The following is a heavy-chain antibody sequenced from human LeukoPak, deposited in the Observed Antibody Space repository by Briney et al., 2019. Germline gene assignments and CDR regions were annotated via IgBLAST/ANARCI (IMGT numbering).Heavy chain of an antibody. V-gene: IGHV3-30-3*01. D-gene: IGHD5-18*01. CDR1: GFTFSSYA. J-gene: IGHJ4*02. CDR2: ISYDGSNK. CDR3: AKDSASGYSYGFWDY. Sequence: RGSLRLSCAASGFTFSSYAMHWVRQAPGKGLEWVAVISYDGSNKYYADSVKGRFTISRDNSKNTLYLQMNSLRAEDTAVYYCAKDSASGYSYGFWDYWGQGTLVTVSS.